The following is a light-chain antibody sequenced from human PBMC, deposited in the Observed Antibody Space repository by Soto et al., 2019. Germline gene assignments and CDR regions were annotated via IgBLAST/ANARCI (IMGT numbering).Light chain of an antibody. J-gene: IGKJ4*01. Sequence: EIVLTQSPGTLSLSPGERATLSCRASQSVSSSYLAWYQQKPGQAPRLLIYGASTRATCIPDRFSGSGSATDFTLTISRLEPEDFAVYYCQQYGTSVPLTFGGGTKVDIK. CDR1: QSVSSSY. V-gene: IGKV3-20*01. CDR2: GAS. CDR3: QQYGTSVPLT.